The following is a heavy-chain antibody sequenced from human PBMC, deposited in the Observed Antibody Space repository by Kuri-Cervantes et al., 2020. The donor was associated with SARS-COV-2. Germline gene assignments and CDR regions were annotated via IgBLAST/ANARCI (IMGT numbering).Heavy chain of an antibody. V-gene: IGHV1-8*01. D-gene: IGHD3-22*01. Sequence: ASVKVSCKASGYTFTSYDINWVRQATGQGLEWMGWMNPNSGNTGYAQKFQGRVTMTRNTSISTAYMELSSLRSEDTAVYYCARGGGYYYDSSGYGIDYWGQGTLVTVSS. J-gene: IGHJ4*02. CDR1: GYTFTSYD. CDR2: MNPNSGNT. CDR3: ARGGGYYYDSSGYGIDY.